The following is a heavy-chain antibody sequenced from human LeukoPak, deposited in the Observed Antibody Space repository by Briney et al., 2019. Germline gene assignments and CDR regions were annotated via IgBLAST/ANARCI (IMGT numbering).Heavy chain of an antibody. CDR1: EFTFGDYG. CDR3: TQVGYCSGGSCLEMGY. D-gene: IGHD2-15*01. Sequence: GGSLRLSCTASEFTFGDYGMSWVRQAPGKGLEWVGFIRSKAYGGTTEYAASVKGRFTISRDDSKSIAYLQMNSLKTEDTAVYYCTQVGYCSGGSCLEMGYWGQGTLVTVSS. V-gene: IGHV3-49*04. J-gene: IGHJ4*02. CDR2: IRSKAYGGTT.